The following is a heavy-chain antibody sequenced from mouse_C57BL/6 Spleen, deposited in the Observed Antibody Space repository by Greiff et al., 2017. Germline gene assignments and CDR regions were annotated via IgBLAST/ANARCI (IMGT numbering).Heavy chain of an antibody. CDR1: GYTFTSYW. J-gene: IGHJ4*01. CDR3: ASLDYYGPSYYAMDY. V-gene: IGHV1-64*01. D-gene: IGHD1-1*01. Sequence: QVQLQQPGAELVKPGASVKLSCKASGYTFTSYWLHWVKQRPGQGLEWIGMIHPNSGSTNYNEKFKSKATLAVDKSSSTAYMQLISLTSEDSAVYYCASLDYYGPSYYAMDYWGQGTSVTVSS. CDR2: IHPNSGST.